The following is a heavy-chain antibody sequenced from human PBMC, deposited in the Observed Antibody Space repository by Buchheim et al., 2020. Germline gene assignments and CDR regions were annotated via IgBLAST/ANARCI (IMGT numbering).Heavy chain of an antibody. V-gene: IGHV3-30-3*01. CDR3: ARDFLMYHDVLTGYYGGPLGY. CDR2: ISYDGSNK. D-gene: IGHD3-9*01. CDR1: GFTFSSYL. J-gene: IGHJ4*02. Sequence: QVQLVESGGGVVQPGRSLRLSCAASGFTFSSYLMHWVRQAPGKGLEWVAVISYDGSNKYYADSVKGRFTISSDNSKNTLYLQMNSLRAEDTAVYYCARDFLMYHDVLTGYYGGPLGYWGQGTL.